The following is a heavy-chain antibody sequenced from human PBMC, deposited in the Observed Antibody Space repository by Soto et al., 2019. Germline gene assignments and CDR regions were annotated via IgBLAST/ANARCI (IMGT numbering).Heavy chain of an antibody. J-gene: IGHJ2*01. V-gene: IGHV3-30*18. CDR1: GFTFSSYG. D-gene: IGHD6-13*01. Sequence: PGGSLRLSCAASGFTFSSYGMHWVRQAPGKGLEWVAVISYDGSNKYYADPVKGRFTISRDNSKNTLYLQMNSLRAEDTAVYYCAKDAYSSSWYLNWYFDLWGRGTLVTVSS. CDR2: ISYDGSNK. CDR3: AKDAYSSSWYLNWYFDL.